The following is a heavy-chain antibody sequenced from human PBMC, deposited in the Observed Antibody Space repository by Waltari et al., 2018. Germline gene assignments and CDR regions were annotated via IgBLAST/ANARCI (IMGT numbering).Heavy chain of an antibody. Sequence: EVQLVESGGGLIQPGGSLRLSCAASGFTVSSNYMSWVRQAPGKGLEWVSVIYSGGSTYYADSVKGRFTISRDNSKNTLYLQMNSLRAEDTAVYYCARHDSSSWYFFDYWGQGTLVTVSS. D-gene: IGHD6-13*01. V-gene: IGHV3-53*01. CDR2: IYSGGST. J-gene: IGHJ4*02. CDR3: ARHDSSSWYFFDY. CDR1: GFTVSSNY.